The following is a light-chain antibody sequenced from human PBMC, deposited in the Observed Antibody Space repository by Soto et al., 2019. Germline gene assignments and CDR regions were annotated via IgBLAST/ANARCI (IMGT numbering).Light chain of an antibody. J-gene: IGKJ3*01. CDR1: QGIRNF. Sequence: DIQMTQSPTSLSASVGDRVTITCRASQGIRNFVAWYQQKPGKAPKLLIYAASTLQSGVPSRFSGSGSGTDFTLTINSLQPEGVATYSCQKYSSVPVFGPGTKVESK. CDR3: QKYSSVPV. V-gene: IGKV1-27*01. CDR2: AAS.